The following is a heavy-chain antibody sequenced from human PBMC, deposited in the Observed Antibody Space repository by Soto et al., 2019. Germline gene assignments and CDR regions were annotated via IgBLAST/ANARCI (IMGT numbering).Heavy chain of an antibody. D-gene: IGHD4-17*01. CDR3: AIFRTVTTPFDY. V-gene: IGHV3-9*01. CDR1: GFTFNDYA. CDR2: ISWNSGNI. Sequence: EVQLVESGGDLVQPGRSLRLSCAASGFTFNDYAMHWVRQAPGKGLEWVSGISWNSGNIGYADSVKGRFTISRDNAKNSLYLQMNSLRAEDTALYYCAIFRTVTTPFDYLGQGTLVTVSS. J-gene: IGHJ4*02.